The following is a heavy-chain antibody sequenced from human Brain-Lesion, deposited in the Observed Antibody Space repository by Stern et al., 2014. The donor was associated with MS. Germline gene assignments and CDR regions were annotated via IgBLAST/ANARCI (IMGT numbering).Heavy chain of an antibody. J-gene: IGHJ6*02. CDR2: IFNSGST. V-gene: IGHV4-61*02. CDR1: GGSISSGGYY. D-gene: IGHD2-2*01. Sequence: MQLVESGPGLVKPSQTLSLSCTVSGGSISSGGYYWSWIRQPAGKGLEWIGRIFNSGSTSHNPSLKSQVTISIATSKNQFSLRLNSMTAADTAVYYCARGRVVPGFQYYATDVWGQGTTVIVSS. CDR3: ARGRVVPGFQYYATDV.